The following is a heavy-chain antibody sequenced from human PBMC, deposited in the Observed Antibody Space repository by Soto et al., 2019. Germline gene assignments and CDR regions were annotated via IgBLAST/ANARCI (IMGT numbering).Heavy chain of an antibody. CDR2: IKGDGISI. V-gene: IGHV3-74*01. CDR1: GFTFTSYW. CDR3: EGGALGTYYTDY. Sequence: EVQLEESGGVLVQSGGSLRLSCAASGFTFTSYWIHWVRQAPGKGLVWVSRIKGDGISINYADSVKGRFTISRDNARDTLFLKMTDMKPEDPAVYTCEGGALGTYYTDYGGHGTRVTAPS. J-gene: IGHJ4*01. D-gene: IGHD3-3*01.